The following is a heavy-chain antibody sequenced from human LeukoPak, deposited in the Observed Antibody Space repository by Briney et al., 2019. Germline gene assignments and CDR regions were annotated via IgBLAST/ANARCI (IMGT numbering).Heavy chain of an antibody. CDR1: GGTFRSYS. V-gene: IGHV1-69*13. CDR3: ARDGPLLRYFDWLVGAFDI. J-gene: IGHJ3*02. Sequence: SVKVSCKASGGTFRSYSISWVRQAPGQGLEWMGGINPLFGTTNYAQQFQGRVTITAQESTSTAYMELSSLRSEDTAVYYCARDGPLLRYFDWLVGAFDIWGQGTKVTVSS. CDR2: INPLFGTT. D-gene: IGHD3-9*01.